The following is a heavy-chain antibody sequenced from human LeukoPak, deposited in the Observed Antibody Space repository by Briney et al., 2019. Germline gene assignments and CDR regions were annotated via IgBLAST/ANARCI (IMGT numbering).Heavy chain of an antibody. CDR3: TTGDPGGAFDI. CDR2: IKSKTDGGTT. J-gene: IGHJ3*02. D-gene: IGHD1-26*01. V-gene: IGHV3-15*01. CDR1: GFTFSNAW. Sequence: GGSLRLSCAASGFTFSNAWMSWVRQAPGKGLEWVGRIKSKTDGGTTDYAAPVKGRFTISRDDSKNTLYLQMNSPKTEDTAVYYCTTGDPGGAFDIWGQGTMVTVSS.